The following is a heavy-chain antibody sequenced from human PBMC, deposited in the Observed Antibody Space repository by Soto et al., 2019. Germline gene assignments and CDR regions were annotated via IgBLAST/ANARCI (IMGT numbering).Heavy chain of an antibody. J-gene: IGHJ5*02. Sequence: SETLSLTCTVSGGSISSSSYYWGWIRQPPGKGLEWIGSIYYSGSTYYNPSLKSRVTISVGTSKNQFSLKLSSVTAADTAVYYCALHSRGWFDPWGQGTMVTVYS. CDR2: IYYSGST. CDR3: ALHSRGWFDP. D-gene: IGHD3-10*01. CDR1: GGSISSSSYY. V-gene: IGHV4-39*01.